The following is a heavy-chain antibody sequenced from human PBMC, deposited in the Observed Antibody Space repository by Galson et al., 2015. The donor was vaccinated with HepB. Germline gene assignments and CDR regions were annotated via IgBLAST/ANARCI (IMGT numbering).Heavy chain of an antibody. V-gene: IGHV3-74*01. CDR2: INFDGTTT. D-gene: IGHD3-16*01. J-gene: IGHJ4*02. CDR1: GFIFRDYW. Sequence: SLRLSCAASGFIFRDYWMHWVRQAPGQGLMWVSYINFDGTTTKYADSAKGRFTTSRENAENTLYLQMNSLRAEDTGVYYCVRELAFGCGSYSHWGQGTLVTVSS. CDR3: VRELAFGCGSYSH.